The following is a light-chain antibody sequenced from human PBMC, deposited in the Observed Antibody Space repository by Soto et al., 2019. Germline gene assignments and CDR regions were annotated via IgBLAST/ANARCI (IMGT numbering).Light chain of an antibody. CDR2: EVT. CDR3: CSYAGSSSSI. Sequence: QSALTQPASVSGSPGQSITISCSGTSSDVGTYNLVSWYQQYPGKAPRLMIYEVTKRPSGVSNRCSGSKSGNTASLTISGLHPDYEAGYYCCSYAGSSSSIVGTGTKVTAL. CDR1: SSDVGTYNL. V-gene: IGLV2-23*02. J-gene: IGLJ1*01.